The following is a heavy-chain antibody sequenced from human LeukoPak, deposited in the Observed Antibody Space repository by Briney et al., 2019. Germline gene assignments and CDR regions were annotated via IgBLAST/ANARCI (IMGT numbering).Heavy chain of an antibody. D-gene: IGHD3-9*01. V-gene: IGHV3-74*01. J-gene: IGHJ6*03. Sequence: PGGSLRLSCAASGFTFSRYWMHWVRQVPGKGLVWVSRINRDGSSTSYADSVKGRFTISRDNAKNTLYLQMNSLRAEDTAVYYCARVYIGVTGIRYFDWLQPGYYMDVWGKGTTVTISS. CDR3: ARVYIGVTGIRYFDWLQPGYYMDV. CDR1: GFTFSRYW. CDR2: INRDGSST.